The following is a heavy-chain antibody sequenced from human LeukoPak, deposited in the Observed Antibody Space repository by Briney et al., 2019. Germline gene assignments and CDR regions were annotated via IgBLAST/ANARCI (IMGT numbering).Heavy chain of an antibody. Sequence: SETLSLTCTVSGGSISSYYWSWIRQPPGKGLEWIGYIYYSGSTNYNPSLKSRVTMSVDTSKNQFSLKLNSVTAADTAVYYCARTTEGYCSSASCFGFSYSYYMDVWGKGTTVTISS. CDR1: GGSISSYY. V-gene: IGHV4-59*12. CDR3: ARTTEGYCSSASCFGFSYSYYMDV. CDR2: IYYSGST. D-gene: IGHD2-2*01. J-gene: IGHJ6*03.